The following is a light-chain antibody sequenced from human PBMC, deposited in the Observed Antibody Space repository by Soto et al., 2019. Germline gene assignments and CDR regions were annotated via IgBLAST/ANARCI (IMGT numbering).Light chain of an antibody. CDR3: HYYGDSPFA. Sequence: ELVMTQSPATLSVSPGERVTLACRASESLSRFLAWYQQRPGQAPRLLLYSPSTRDTGVPARFSGSGSATDFTLTIGSLQSEDFAVYYCHYYGDSPFAFGQGTKVEI. V-gene: IGKV3-15*01. CDR2: SPS. CDR1: ESLSRF. J-gene: IGKJ2*01.